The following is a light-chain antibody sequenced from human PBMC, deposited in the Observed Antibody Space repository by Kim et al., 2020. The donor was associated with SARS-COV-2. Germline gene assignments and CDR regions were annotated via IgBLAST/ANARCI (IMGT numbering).Light chain of an antibody. Sequence: GQSITITCSGTSSYVGGYKYVSWCQQHPGNAPKFIIYDVSKRPSGVSNRFSGSKSGNTASLTISGLQAEDEADYYCSSYTSSATWVFGGGTKLTVL. CDR1: SSYVGGYKY. CDR3: SSYTSSATWV. J-gene: IGLJ3*02. CDR2: DVS. V-gene: IGLV2-14*03.